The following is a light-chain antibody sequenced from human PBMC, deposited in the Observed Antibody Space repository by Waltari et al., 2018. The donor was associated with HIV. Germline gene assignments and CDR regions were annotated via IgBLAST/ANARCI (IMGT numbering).Light chain of an antibody. CDR2: GDS. CDR3: STWDYSLSAYV. J-gene: IGLJ1*01. CDR1: SNNTGSYA. V-gene: IGLV1-36*01. Sequence: QSALTQEASVSGPVGQKVTLSCTGNSNNTGSYAVGCYQQISHVAPNAVMFGDSLPSGIPDRFSGSKSGTTASLVISGLQPEDEADYYCSTWDYSLSAYVFGAGTKVTVL.